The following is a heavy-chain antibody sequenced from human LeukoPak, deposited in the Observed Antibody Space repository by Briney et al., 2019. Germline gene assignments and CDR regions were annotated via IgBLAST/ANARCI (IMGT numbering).Heavy chain of an antibody. CDR1: GGTFSSYA. J-gene: IGHJ6*03. V-gene: IGHV1-69*05. D-gene: IGHD3-10*01. CDR3: ARGYYYGSGSYYNDYYYYYMDV. Sequence: SVTVSCKASGGTFSSYAISWVRQAPGQGLEWMGGIIPIFGTANYAQKFQGRVTITTDESTSTAYMELSSLRSEDTAVYYCARGYYYGSGSYYNDYYYYYMDVWGKGTTVTVSS. CDR2: IIPIFGTA.